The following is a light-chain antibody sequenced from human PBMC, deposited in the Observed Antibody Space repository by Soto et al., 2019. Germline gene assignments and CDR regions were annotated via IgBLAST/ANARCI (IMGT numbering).Light chain of an antibody. CDR2: GAS. CDR1: QSVSSY. V-gene: IGKV3-15*01. CDR3: QQYSDWPPWT. J-gene: IGKJ1*01. Sequence: EILLTQSPATLSLSPGESATLSCRASQSVSSYLAWYQQKPGEAPRLLIFGASTRATGIPARFSGGGSGTEITLTISSLQSEDFAVYYCQQYSDWPPWTFAQGTKVDIK.